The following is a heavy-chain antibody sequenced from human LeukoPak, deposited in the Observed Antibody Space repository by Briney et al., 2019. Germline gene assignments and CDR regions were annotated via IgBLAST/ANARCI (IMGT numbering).Heavy chain of an antibody. D-gene: IGHD2-15*01. CDR2: IYTSGST. CDR3: ARDNCSGGSCYNWFDP. CDR1: GDSISSGRYY. Sequence: PSETLSLTCTVSGDSISSGRYYWSWIRQPAGKGLEWIGRIYTSGSTNYNPSLKSRVTMSVDTSKNQFSLKLSSVTAADTAVYYCARDNCSGGSCYNWFDPWGQGTLVTVSS. J-gene: IGHJ5*02. V-gene: IGHV4-61*02.